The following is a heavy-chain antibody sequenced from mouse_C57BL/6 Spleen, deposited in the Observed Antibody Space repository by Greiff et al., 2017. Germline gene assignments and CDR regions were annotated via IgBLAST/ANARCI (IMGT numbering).Heavy chain of an antibody. CDR2: ISYDGSN. CDR3: ARDWDGNY. D-gene: IGHD4-1*01. CDR1: GYSITSGYY. Sequence: EVQLQQSGPGLVKPSQSLSLTCSVTGYSITSGYYWNWIRQFPGNKLEWMGYISYDGSNNYNPSLKNRISITRDTSKNQFFLTLNSVTTEDTATYYCARDWDGNYWGQGTLVTVSA. V-gene: IGHV3-6*01. J-gene: IGHJ3*01.